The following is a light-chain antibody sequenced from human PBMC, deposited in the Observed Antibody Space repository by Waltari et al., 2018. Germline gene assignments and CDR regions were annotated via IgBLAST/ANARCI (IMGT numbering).Light chain of an antibody. Sequence: EIVLTQSPGTLSLSPGEIVTLSCRASQSLSNNSLVWYQQIPGQAPRLLIYGASTRATGIPDRFSGSGSGTDFTLTISRLEPEDFAVYYCQQYGGSPWGWTFGQGTKVEIK. CDR1: QSLSNNS. V-gene: IGKV3-20*01. CDR2: GAS. CDR3: QQYGGSPWGWT. J-gene: IGKJ1*01.